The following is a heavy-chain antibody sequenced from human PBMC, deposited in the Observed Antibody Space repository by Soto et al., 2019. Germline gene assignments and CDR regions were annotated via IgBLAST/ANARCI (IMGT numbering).Heavy chain of an antibody. D-gene: IGHD1-26*01. CDR3: ARGRWDLRFVY. J-gene: IGHJ4*02. Sequence: QVQLQQWGAGLLKPSETLSLTCAVYGGSFSGYYWSWIRQPPGKGLEWIGEINHSGSTNYNPSLKSRVTISVDTSKNQFSLKLSSVTAADTALYYCARGRWDLRFVYWGQGTLVTVSS. CDR1: GGSFSGYY. CDR2: INHSGST. V-gene: IGHV4-34*01.